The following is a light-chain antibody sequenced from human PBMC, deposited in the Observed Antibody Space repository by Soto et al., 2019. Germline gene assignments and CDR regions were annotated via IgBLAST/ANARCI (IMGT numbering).Light chain of an antibody. CDR3: QQYNSYRT. CDR1: ESMSNC. Sequence: DIQMTQSPSTLSASVGDRVTITCRASESMSNCLAWYQQKPGKAPKLLISGASSLQSGVPSRFSGSASRTEFTLTISSLQPDDIATYYCQQYNSYRTFGQGTKVDIK. V-gene: IGKV1-5*01. J-gene: IGKJ1*01. CDR2: GAS.